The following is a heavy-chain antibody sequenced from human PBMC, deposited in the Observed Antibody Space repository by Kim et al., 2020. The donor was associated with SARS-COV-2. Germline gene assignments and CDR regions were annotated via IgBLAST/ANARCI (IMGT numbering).Heavy chain of an antibody. J-gene: IGHJ5*02. CDR2: IHTGGAT. CDR3: AGHDWFDP. CDR1: GFSVSGDY. V-gene: IGHV3-66*04. Sequence: GGSLRLSCAVSGFSVSGDYMNWVRQAPGKGLECVSVIHTGGATFYADSVKGRFTISRDSSKNTLYLQMNSLIVEDTAVYYCAGHDWFDPWGQGTLVTVTS.